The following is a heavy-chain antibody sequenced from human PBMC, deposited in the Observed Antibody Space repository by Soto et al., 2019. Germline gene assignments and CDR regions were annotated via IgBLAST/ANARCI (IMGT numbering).Heavy chain of an antibody. CDR1: GGSISSYY. Sequence: SSETLSLTCTVSGGSISSYYWSWIRQPPGKGLEWIGYIYYSGSTNYNPSLKSRVTISVDTSKNQFSLKLSSVTAADTAVYYCARDHYDFWSGYPNYNWFDPWGQGTLVTVS. D-gene: IGHD3-3*01. J-gene: IGHJ5*02. CDR3: ARDHYDFWSGYPNYNWFDP. CDR2: IYYSGST. V-gene: IGHV4-59*01.